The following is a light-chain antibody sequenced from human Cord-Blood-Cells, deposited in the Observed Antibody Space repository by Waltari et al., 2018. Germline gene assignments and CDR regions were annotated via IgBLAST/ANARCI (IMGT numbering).Light chain of an antibody. J-gene: IGLJ3*02. Sequence: QSALTQPASVSGSPGQSITIPCTGTSSDVGGYNYVSWYQQHPGKAPKLMIYDVSNLPSGVSNRVSGSKSGNTASLTISGLQAEDEADYYCSSYTSSSTWVFGGGTKLTVL. CDR2: DVS. V-gene: IGLV2-14*03. CDR3: SSYTSSSTWV. CDR1: SSDVGGYNY.